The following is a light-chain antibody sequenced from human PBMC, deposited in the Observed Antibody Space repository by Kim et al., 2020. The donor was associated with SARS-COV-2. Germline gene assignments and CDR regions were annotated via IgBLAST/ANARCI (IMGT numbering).Light chain of an antibody. V-gene: IGKV1-39*01. Sequence: ASVGDRVTLTCRASQNINNYLNWYQHKTGKAPKLLNYGESSLQSGVPSRFSGSGFGTDFSLTINSLQPEDFATYYCQQNYDTPMYTFGQGNKLEI. CDR1: QNINNY. J-gene: IGKJ2*01. CDR2: GES. CDR3: QQNYDTPMYT.